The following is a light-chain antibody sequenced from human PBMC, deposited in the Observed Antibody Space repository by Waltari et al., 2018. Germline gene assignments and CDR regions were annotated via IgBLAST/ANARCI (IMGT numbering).Light chain of an antibody. V-gene: IGKV1-5*03. CDR3: QQYFSGCT. CDR1: QSIVSW. CDR2: KAS. Sequence: DIQMTQSPSTLSASVGGRITITCRASQSIVSWVAWYQQKPGKAPKLLIDKASSLQSGVPSTFSGSGSGTDFTLTISSLQPDDFATYYCQQYFSGCTFGQGTNLEIK. J-gene: IGKJ2*02.